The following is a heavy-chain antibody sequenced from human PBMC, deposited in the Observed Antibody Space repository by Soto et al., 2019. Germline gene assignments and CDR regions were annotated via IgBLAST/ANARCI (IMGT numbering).Heavy chain of an antibody. Sequence: LRLSCAASGFTFSSYSMNWVRQAPGKGLEWVSYISSSSSTIYYADSVKGRFTISRDNAKNSLYLQMNSLRDEDTAVYYCARERPYYYGSGSAFDIWGQGTMVTVSS. CDR2: ISSSSSTI. CDR3: ARERPYYYGSGSAFDI. CDR1: GFTFSSYS. V-gene: IGHV3-48*02. J-gene: IGHJ3*02. D-gene: IGHD3-10*01.